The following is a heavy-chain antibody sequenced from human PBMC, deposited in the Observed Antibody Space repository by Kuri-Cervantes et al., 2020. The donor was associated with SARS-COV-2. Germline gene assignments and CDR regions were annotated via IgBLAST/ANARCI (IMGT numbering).Heavy chain of an antibody. Sequence: SLRPPLAASGCTLGSYTMHWVRHAPGKGLGWVSGISWNSGSIGYADSVKGRFTISRDNAKNSLYLQMNSLRAEDTAVYYCAREIIVVVPAAPTENWFDPWGQGTLVTVSS. J-gene: IGHJ5*02. CDR3: AREIIVVVPAAPTENWFDP. CDR2: ISWNSGSI. V-gene: IGHV3-9*01. CDR1: GCTLGSYT. D-gene: IGHD2-2*01.